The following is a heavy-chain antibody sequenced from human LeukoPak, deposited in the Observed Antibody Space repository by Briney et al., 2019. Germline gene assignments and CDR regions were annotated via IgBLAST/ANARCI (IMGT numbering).Heavy chain of an antibody. Sequence: GGSLRLSCAASGFTFSIYDMHWVRQTTGKGLEWVSGIGTAGDTYYPDSVKGRFTISRENAKNSLYLQMNSLRAGDTAVYYCAKDGGSGSYDAFDIWGQGTQVTVSS. CDR3: AKDGGSGSYDAFDI. D-gene: IGHD3-10*01. V-gene: IGHV3-13*01. CDR1: GFTFSIYD. CDR2: IGTAGDT. J-gene: IGHJ3*02.